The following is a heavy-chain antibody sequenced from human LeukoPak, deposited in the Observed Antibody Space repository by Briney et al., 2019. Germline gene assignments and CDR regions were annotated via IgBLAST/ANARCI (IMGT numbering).Heavy chain of an antibody. CDR1: GHTFTSYD. J-gene: IGHJ4*02. V-gene: IGHV1-8*01. CDR3: ARFSEEGNFDY. CDR2: MNPNSGNT. D-gene: IGHD1-26*01. Sequence: ASVKVSCKASGHTFTSYDINWVRQATGHGLEWMGWMNPNSGNTGCAQKFQGRVTMTRNTSISTAYMELSSLRSEDTAVYYCARFSEEGNFDYWGQGTLVTVSS.